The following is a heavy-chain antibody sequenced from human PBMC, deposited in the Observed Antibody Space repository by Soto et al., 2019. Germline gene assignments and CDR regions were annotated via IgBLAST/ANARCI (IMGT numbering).Heavy chain of an antibody. CDR1: GFTFSSYA. CDR2: ISGSGGST. CDR3: AKLMGFYDFWSGYSYYFDY. D-gene: IGHD3-3*01. J-gene: IGHJ4*02. Sequence: GGSLRLSCAASGFTFSSYAMIWVRQAPGKGLEWVSAISGSGGSTYYADSVKGRFTISRDNSKNTLYLQMNSLRAEDTAVYYCAKLMGFYDFWSGYSYYFDYWGQGTLVTVS. V-gene: IGHV3-23*01.